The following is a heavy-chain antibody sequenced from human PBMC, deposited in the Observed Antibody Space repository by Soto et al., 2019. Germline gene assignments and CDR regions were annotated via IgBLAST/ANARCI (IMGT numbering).Heavy chain of an antibody. CDR2: IYPDDSDT. CDR3: ARHSNSESYYWAFDI. J-gene: IGHJ3*02. V-gene: IGHV5-51*01. CDR1: GYSFNTHL. Sequence: GESLKISFEASGYSFNTHLISWVRQMPVKGLEWMGIIYPDDSDTRYGPSFQGQVTISVDKSINSAYLQWSSLEASDTAIYYCARHSNSESYYWAFDIWGQGTLVTVSS. D-gene: IGHD1-26*01.